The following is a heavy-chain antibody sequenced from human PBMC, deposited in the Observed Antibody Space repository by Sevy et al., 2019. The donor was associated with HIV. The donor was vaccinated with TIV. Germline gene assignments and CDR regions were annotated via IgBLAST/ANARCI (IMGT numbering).Heavy chain of an antibody. V-gene: IGHV3-49*03. J-gene: IGHJ5*02. CDR3: TRGDYGGNSDAWFDP. D-gene: IGHD4-17*01. Sequence: GGSLRLSCTASGFTFGDYAMSWFRQAPGKGLEWVGFIRSKAYGGTTEDAASVKGRFTISRDDSKSIAYLQMNSLKTEDTAVYYCTRGDYGGNSDAWFDPWGQGTLVTVSS. CDR2: IRSKAYGGTT. CDR1: GFTFGDYA.